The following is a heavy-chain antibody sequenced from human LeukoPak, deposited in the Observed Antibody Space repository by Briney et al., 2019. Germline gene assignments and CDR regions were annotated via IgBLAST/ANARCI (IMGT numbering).Heavy chain of an antibody. CDR3: ATSGNYGDYGVFDY. Sequence: SETLSLTCTVSGYSISSGYYWGWIRQPPGKGLEWIGSIYHSGSTYYNPSLKSRVTISVDTSKNQFSLKLSSVTAADTAVYYCATSGNYGDYGVFDYWGQGTLVTVSS. D-gene: IGHD4-17*01. V-gene: IGHV4-38-2*02. J-gene: IGHJ4*02. CDR1: GYSISSGYY. CDR2: IYHSGST.